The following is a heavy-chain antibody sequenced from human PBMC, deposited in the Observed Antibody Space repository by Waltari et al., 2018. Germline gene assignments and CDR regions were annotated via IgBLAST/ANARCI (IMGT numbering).Heavy chain of an antibody. CDR2: IYWNDDK. CDR3: AHRRPYCSSTSCYAFDI. V-gene: IGHV2-5*01. Sequence: QITLTESGPTLVKPTQTLTLTCTFSGFSLSTSGVGVGWIRQPPGKALEWLALIYWNDDKRYSPSLKSRLTITKDTSKNQVVLTMTNMDPVDTATYYCAHRRPYCSSTSCYAFDIWGQGTMVTVSS. J-gene: IGHJ3*02. CDR1: GFSLSTSGVG. D-gene: IGHD2-2*01.